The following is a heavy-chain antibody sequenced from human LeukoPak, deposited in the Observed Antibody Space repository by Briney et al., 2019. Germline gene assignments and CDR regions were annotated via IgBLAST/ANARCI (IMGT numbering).Heavy chain of an antibody. CDR2: VSGSGGST. CDR3: AKDQQLDYYDSSGYFAN. J-gene: IGHJ4*02. CDR1: GFTFSSYA. D-gene: IGHD3-22*01. Sequence: PGGSLRLSCAASGFTFSSYAMNWVRQAPGKGLEWVSAVSGSGGSTYYADSVKGRFTISRDNSKNTLYLQMNSLRAEDTALYYCAKDQQLDYYDSSGYFANWGQGALVTVSS. V-gene: IGHV3-23*01.